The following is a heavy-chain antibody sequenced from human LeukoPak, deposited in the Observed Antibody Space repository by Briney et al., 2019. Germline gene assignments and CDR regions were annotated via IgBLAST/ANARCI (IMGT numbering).Heavy chain of an antibody. CDR1: GFIFSNYG. V-gene: IGHV3-33*01. J-gene: IGHJ4*02. CDR2: IWYDGHNT. CDR3: AREWGRIAVAGGPDY. Sequence: GRSLRLSCEASGFIFSNYGMHWVRQAPGKGLEWVALIWYDGHNTFHADSVKGRFTISRDNSKNTLYLQMDSLRAEDTAVYYCAREWGRIAVAGGPDYWGQGTLVTVSS. D-gene: IGHD6-19*01.